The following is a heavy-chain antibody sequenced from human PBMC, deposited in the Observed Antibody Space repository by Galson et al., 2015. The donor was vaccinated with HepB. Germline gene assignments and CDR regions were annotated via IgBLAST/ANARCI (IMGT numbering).Heavy chain of an antibody. Sequence: SLRLSCAASGFTFSDYGMHWVRQAPGKGLEWLAMISYDGRDQYYTDSVRGRFTISRDNSKNTLSLQMNSLGPEDTAVYYCARNTPALDYWGQGTLVTVSS. J-gene: IGHJ4*02. CDR2: ISYDGRDQ. D-gene: IGHD2-15*01. CDR1: GFTFSDYG. CDR3: ARNTPALDY. V-gene: IGHV3-30*03.